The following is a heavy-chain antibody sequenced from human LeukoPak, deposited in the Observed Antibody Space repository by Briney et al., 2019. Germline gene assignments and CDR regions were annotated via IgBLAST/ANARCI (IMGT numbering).Heavy chain of an antibody. CDR3: ARLSGYSSGHYYSDY. J-gene: IGHJ4*02. CDR1: GVSISSYY. V-gene: IGHV4-59*01. D-gene: IGHD3-22*01. Sequence: SETLSLTCTVSGVSISSYYWSWIRQPPGKGPEWIGYIYYRGSTNYNPSLKSRVTISVDTSKNQFSLKLSSVTAADTAVYYCARLSGYSSGHYYSDYWGQGTLVTVS. CDR2: IYYRGST.